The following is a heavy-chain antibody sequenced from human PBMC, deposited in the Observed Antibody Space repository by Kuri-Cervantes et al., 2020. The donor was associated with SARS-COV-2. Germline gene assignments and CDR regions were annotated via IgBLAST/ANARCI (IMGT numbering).Heavy chain of an antibody. Sequence: SETLSLTCAVSGYSISSVYYWGWIRQPPGKGLEWIGYIYHSGSTYYNPSLKSRVTISVDRSKNQFSLKLSSVSAADTAVYYCARVGVATGGFWFDPWGQGTLVTVSS. CDR3: ARVGVATGGFWFDP. CDR2: IYHSGST. D-gene: IGHD5-12*01. CDR1: GYSISSVYY. V-gene: IGHV4-38-2*01. J-gene: IGHJ5*02.